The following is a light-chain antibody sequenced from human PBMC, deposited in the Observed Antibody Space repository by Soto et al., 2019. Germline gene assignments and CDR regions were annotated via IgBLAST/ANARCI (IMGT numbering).Light chain of an antibody. J-gene: IGKJ4*01. CDR2: SAS. CDR1: QDIGRY. V-gene: IGKV1-9*01. Sequence: DIHLTQSPSFLSASVGDRVTITCRASQDIGRYLVWYQRQPGKAPQILIYSASTLQSGVQSRFSGGQSGTEFTLTITSLQPEDFATYYCQQLFDYPLTVGGGTKVDIK. CDR3: QQLFDYPLT.